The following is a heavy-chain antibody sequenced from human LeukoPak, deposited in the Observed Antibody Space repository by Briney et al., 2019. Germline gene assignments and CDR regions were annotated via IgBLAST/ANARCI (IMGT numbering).Heavy chain of an antibody. CDR3: AGFGYSSSRDDAFDI. CDR1: GGSISSYY. J-gene: IGHJ3*02. V-gene: IGHV4-59*08. Sequence: PSETLSLTCTVSGGSISSYYWSWIRQPPGKGLEWIGYIYYSGSTNYNPSLKSRVTISVDTSKNQFSLKLSSVTAADTAVYYCAGFGYSSSRDDAFDIWGQGTMVTVSS. D-gene: IGHD6-13*01. CDR2: IYYSGST.